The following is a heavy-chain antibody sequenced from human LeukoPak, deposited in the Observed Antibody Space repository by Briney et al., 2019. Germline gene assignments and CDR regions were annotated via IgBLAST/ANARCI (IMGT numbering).Heavy chain of an antibody. CDR1: GGSISSYY. V-gene: IGHV4-59*08. Sequence: SETLSLTCTVSGGSISSYYWSWIRQPPGKGLEWIGYIYYSGSTNYNPSLKSRVTISVDTSKNQFSLKLSSVTAADTAVYYCARHMPWELPPGAYDYWGQGSLVTVSS. CDR3: ARHMPWELPPGAYDY. CDR2: IYYSGST. J-gene: IGHJ4*02. D-gene: IGHD1-26*01.